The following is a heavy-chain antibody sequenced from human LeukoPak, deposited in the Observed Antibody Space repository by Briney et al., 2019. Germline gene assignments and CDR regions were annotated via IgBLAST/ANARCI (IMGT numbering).Heavy chain of an antibody. V-gene: IGHV4-39*07. Sequence: PSETLSLTCTVSGGSISSSSYYWGWIRQPPGKGLEWIGEINHSGSTNYNPSLKSRVTISVDTSKNQFSLKLSSVTAADTAVYYCARGRGLRYFDWLPSGFDPWGQGTLVTVSS. CDR3: ARGRGLRYFDWLPSGFDP. CDR2: INHSGST. CDR1: GGSISSSSYY. J-gene: IGHJ5*02. D-gene: IGHD3-9*01.